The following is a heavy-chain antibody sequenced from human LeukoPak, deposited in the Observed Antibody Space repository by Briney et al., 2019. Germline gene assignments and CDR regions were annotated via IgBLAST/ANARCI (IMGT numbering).Heavy chain of an antibody. J-gene: IGHJ4*02. D-gene: IGHD2-15*01. CDR3: ARDGNIVVVVAATPEYYFDY. Sequence: ASVKVSCKASGYTFTSYGISWVRQAPGQGLEWMGWISAYNGNTNYAQKLQGRVTMTTDTSTSTAYMELRSLRSDDTAVYYCARDGNIVVVVAATPEYYFDYWGQGTLVTVSS. CDR2: ISAYNGNT. V-gene: IGHV1-18*01. CDR1: GYTFTSYG.